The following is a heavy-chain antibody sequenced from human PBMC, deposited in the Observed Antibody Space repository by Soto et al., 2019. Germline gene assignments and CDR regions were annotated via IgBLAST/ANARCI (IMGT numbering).Heavy chain of an antibody. V-gene: IGHV3-23*01. CDR1: GFTFSSYA. Sequence: GGSLRLSCAASGFTFSSYAMSWVRQAPGKGLEWVSAISGSGGSTYYADSVKGRFTISRDNSKNTLYLQMNSLRAEDTAVYYCAKDIRGSYYADDYYYGMDVWGQGTTVTVSS. CDR2: ISGSGGST. CDR3: AKDIRGSYYADDYYYGMDV. D-gene: IGHD1-26*01. J-gene: IGHJ6*02.